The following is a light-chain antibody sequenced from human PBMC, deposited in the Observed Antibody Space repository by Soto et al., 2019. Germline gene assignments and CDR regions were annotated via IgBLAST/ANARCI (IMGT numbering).Light chain of an antibody. CDR3: KQRSNWPG. J-gene: IGKJ1*01. CDR1: QSVSSY. CDR2: DAS. Sequence: EIVLTQSPATLSLSPGERATLSCRASQSVSSYLAWYQQKPGQAPRLLIYDASNRATGIPARFSGSGSGTDFTLTISSLEPEDFAVYYCKQRSNWPGFGQGTKVEIK. V-gene: IGKV3-11*01.